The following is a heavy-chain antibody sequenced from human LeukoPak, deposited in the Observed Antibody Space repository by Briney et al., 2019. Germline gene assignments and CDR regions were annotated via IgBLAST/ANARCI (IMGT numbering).Heavy chain of an antibody. CDR2: IWFDGSQT. CDR3: ARDPESSFDY. Sequence: GGSLRLSCAASGFTFSNFAMHWVRQAPGKGLEWVAVIWFDGSQTYYADSVKGRFTISRDTSKNTLYLQMSSLRAEDTAVYYCARDPESSFDYWGQGTLVTVS. D-gene: IGHD1-14*01. V-gene: IGHV3-33*08. CDR1: GFTFSNFA. J-gene: IGHJ4*02.